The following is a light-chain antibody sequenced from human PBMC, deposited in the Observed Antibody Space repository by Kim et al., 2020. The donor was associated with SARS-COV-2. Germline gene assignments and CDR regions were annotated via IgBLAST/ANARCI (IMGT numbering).Light chain of an antibody. CDR1: SSNIGSHT. CDR2: TNN. Sequence: GQRGTISCSGNSSNIGSHTVNWYPQFPGTAPKLLIYTNNQRLSGVPDRFSGSKSGTSASLAISGLQSEDEADYYCAVWDDSLKGPLFGGGTKVTVL. J-gene: IGLJ3*02. CDR3: AVWDDSLKGPL. V-gene: IGLV1-44*01.